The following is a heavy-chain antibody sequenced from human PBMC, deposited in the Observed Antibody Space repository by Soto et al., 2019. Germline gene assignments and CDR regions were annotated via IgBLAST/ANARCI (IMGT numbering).Heavy chain of an antibody. CDR1: GFTFSSSE. CDR3: ARGNSPVNVY. CDR2: ITSSGTTT. Sequence: PGGSLRLSCAASGFTFSSSEMNWVRQAPGKGLEWLSYITSSGTTTYYADSVKGRFTISRDNAKNSLFLQMNSLRADDTAVYYCARGNSPVNVYWGQGTLVTVSS. J-gene: IGHJ4*02. V-gene: IGHV3-48*03. D-gene: IGHD2-21*01.